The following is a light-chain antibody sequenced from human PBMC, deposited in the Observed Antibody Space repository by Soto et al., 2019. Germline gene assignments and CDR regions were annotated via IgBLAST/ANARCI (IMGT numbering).Light chain of an antibody. CDR1: SSDVGGYNY. V-gene: IGLV2-14*01. CDR3: SSYTSSSTLV. Sequence: QSVLTQPASVSGSPGQSITISCTGTSSDVGGYNYVSWYQQHPDKAPKLMIYDVNNRPSGVSNRFSGSKSGNTASLTISGLQAEDEADYYCSSYTSSSTLVFGTGTKLTVL. CDR2: DVN. J-gene: IGLJ1*01.